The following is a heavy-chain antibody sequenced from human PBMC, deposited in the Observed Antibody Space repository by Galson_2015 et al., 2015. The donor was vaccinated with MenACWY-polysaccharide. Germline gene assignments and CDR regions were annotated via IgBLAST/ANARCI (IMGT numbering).Heavy chain of an antibody. CDR3: VKSDRDYDDSYNWFDP. J-gene: IGHJ5*02. D-gene: IGHD4-17*01. V-gene: IGHV3-30*18. CDR1: GFTFSSYG. Sequence: SLRLSCAASGFTFSSYGMHWVRQAPGKGLEWVAVISYDGSDKYYADSVRGRITISRDNSKDTLYLQINSLRVEDTALYYCVKSDRDYDDSYNWFDPRGQGTLVTVSS. CDR2: ISYDGSDK.